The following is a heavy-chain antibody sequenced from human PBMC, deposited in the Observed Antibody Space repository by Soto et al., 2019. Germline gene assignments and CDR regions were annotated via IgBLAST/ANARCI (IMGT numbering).Heavy chain of an antibody. D-gene: IGHD1-20*01. CDR3: ARINWSTRGSSSDT. J-gene: IGHJ5*02. CDR1: GFNVACKY. Sequence: GGSLRLSCAASGFNVACKYMSWVRQAPGRGLEWVSVIYSGGQIFYSDSVKGRFTISIDNSKNTVTLEMNALRAEDTATYYCARINWSTRGSSSDTWGQGTLVTVSS. V-gene: IGHV3-53*01. CDR2: IYSGGQI.